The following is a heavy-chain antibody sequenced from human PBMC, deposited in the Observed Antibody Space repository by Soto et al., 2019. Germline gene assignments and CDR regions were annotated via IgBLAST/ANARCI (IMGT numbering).Heavy chain of an antibody. V-gene: IGHV1-46*03. J-gene: IGHJ6*03. CDR2: INPGDGST. CDR3: DREEMPTVNNYYYYMDV. D-gene: IGHD4-4*01. CDR1: GYIFTSYY. Sequence: GASVKVSCKASGYIFTSYYIHWVRQAPGQGLEWMGVINPGDGSTIYAEKFQGRVTMTRDTSTSTVYMEVSSLRSEDTAVYYCDREEMPTVNNYYYYMDVWGKGTTVTVSS.